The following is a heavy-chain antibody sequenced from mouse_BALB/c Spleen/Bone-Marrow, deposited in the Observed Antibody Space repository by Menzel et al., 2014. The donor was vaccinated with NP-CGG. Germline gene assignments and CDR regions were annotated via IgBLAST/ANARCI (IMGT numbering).Heavy chain of an antibody. D-gene: IGHD1-1*01. V-gene: IGHV1-66*01. Sequence: QVQLQQSGPELVKPGASVKISCKASGYSLTSYYIHWVKQRPGQGLEWIGWIFPRNGSTKYNEEFKGKATLTADTSSSTAYMQLSSLTSEDSAVYFCARRDYYGSTYGFDYWGQGTTLTVSS. CDR2: IFPRNGST. CDR3: ARRDYYGSTYGFDY. CDR1: GYSLTSYY. J-gene: IGHJ2*01.